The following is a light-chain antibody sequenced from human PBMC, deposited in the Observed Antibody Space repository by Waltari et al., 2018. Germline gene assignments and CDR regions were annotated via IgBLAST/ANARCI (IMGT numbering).Light chain of an antibody. CDR2: DVT. CDR1: KSDVGAYNY. V-gene: IGLV2-14*03. CDR3: SSYTTLKTVL. J-gene: IGLJ3*02. Sequence: QSALTQPASVSGSLGQSITISCTGTKSDVGAYNYVSWYQQHPGKAPQLLIYDVTERPSGVSNRFSGSKSGNTASLTISGLQTEDEADYYCSSYTTLKTVLFGGGTKLTV.